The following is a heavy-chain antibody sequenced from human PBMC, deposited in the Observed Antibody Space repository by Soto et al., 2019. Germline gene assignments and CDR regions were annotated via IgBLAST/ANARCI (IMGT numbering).Heavy chain of an antibody. CDR3: AKDLISSGWYTWFDP. Sequence: EVQLLESGGGLVQPGGSLRLSCAASGFTFSSYAMTWVRQAPGKGLEWVSVISGSGGSAQYADSVRGRFTISRDNAWDTVYHHMNSLMVEDTAIDYCAKDLISSGWYTWFDPRGQGTLVTVSS. CDR1: GFTFSSYA. V-gene: IGHV3-23*01. J-gene: IGHJ5*02. D-gene: IGHD6-19*01. CDR2: ISGSGGSA.